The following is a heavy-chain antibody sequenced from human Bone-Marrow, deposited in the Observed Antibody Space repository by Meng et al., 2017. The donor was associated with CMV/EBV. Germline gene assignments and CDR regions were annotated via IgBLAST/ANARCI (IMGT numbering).Heavy chain of an antibody. J-gene: IGHJ5*02. D-gene: IGHD6-6*01. Sequence: TFSSYASSWVRQGPGQGLEWMGGIIPILGIANYAQKFQGRVTITADKSTSTAYMELSSLRSEDTAVYYCAREQNSSSPPPGVNWFDPWGQGTLVTVSS. CDR1: TFSSYA. V-gene: IGHV1-69*10. CDR3: AREQNSSSPPPGVNWFDP. CDR2: IIPILGIA.